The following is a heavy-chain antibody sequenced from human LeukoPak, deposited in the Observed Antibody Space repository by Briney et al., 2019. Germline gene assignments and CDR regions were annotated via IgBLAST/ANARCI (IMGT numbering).Heavy chain of an antibody. Sequence: GGSLRLSCAASGFTFSSYWMSWVRQGPGKGLEWVANIKHDGSDKYNVDSVRGRFTISRDNAKNSLYLQMNSLRAEDTAVYYCARVVNGQDIDYWGQGTLVTVSS. CDR3: ARVVNGQDIDY. J-gene: IGHJ4*02. CDR2: IKHDGSDK. CDR1: GFTFSSYW. V-gene: IGHV3-7*01. D-gene: IGHD2/OR15-2a*01.